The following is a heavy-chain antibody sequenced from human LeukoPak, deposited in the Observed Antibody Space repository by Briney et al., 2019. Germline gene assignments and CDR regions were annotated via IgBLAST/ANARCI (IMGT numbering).Heavy chain of an antibody. D-gene: IGHD1-20*01. V-gene: IGHV4-34*01. Sequence: SETLSLTCAVYGGSFIGYYWSWIRQPPGKGLEWIGEINHSGSTNYNPSLKSRVTISVDTSKNQFSLKLSSVTAADPAVYYCARVHFGITGPQFDYWGQGTLVTVSS. J-gene: IGHJ4*02. CDR3: ARVHFGITGPQFDY. CDR2: INHSGST. CDR1: GGSFIGYY.